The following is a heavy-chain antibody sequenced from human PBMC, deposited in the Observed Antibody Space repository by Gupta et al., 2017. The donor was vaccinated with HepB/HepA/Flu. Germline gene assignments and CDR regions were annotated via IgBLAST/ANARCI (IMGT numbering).Heavy chain of an antibody. CDR1: GGSFSGYY. Sequence: QVQLQQWGAGLLKPSETLSLTCAVYGGSFSGYYWTCIRQPPGKGLEWIGEINHSGSTNYNPSLKSRVTISLDTSKNQFSLMLSSVTAADTAVYYCARDQWYSSSYPTKWFDPWGHGTLVTVSS. CDR2: INHSGST. CDR3: ARDQWYSSSYPTKWFDP. J-gene: IGHJ5*02. D-gene: IGHD6-13*01. V-gene: IGHV4-34*01.